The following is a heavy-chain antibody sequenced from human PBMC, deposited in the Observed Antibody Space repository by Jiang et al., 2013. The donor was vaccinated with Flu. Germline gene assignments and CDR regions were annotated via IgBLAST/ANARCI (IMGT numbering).Heavy chain of an antibody. J-gene: IGHJ4*02. D-gene: IGHD5-18*01. V-gene: IGHV3-49*02. CDR2: T. Sequence: TEYAASVKGRFTISRDDSKSIAYLQMNSLKTEDTAVYYCTRGDTAIYYWGQGTLVTVSS. CDR3: TRGDTAIYY.